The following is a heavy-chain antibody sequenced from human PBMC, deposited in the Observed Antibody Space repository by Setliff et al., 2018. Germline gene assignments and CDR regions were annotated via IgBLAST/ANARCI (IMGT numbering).Heavy chain of an antibody. D-gene: IGHD1-26*01. CDR3: AKDRVPDNIWDFDS. Sequence: TGGSLRLSCAASGFTFSGSAMHWVRQSPGKGLEWVAVIWYDGSQKYHADSVKGRFTISRDNSRNTLYLQMNSLRAEDTALYYCAKDRVPDNIWDFDSWGPGTLVTVSS. J-gene: IGHJ5*01. V-gene: IGHV3-33*06. CDR2: IWYDGSQK. CDR1: GFTFSGSA.